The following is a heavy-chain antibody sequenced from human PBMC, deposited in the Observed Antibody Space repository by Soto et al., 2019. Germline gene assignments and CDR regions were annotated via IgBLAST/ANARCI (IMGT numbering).Heavy chain of an antibody. V-gene: IGHV4-59*01. Sequence: SETLSLTCTVSGGSISSYYWSWIRQPPGKGLEWIGYIYYSGSTNYNPSLKSRVTISVDTSKNQFSLKLSSVTAADTAVYYCARDREYCTNGVCTNYYYMDVWGKGTTVTVSS. CDR3: ARDREYCTNGVCTNYYYMDV. CDR1: GGSISSYY. CDR2: IYYSGST. D-gene: IGHD2-8*01. J-gene: IGHJ6*03.